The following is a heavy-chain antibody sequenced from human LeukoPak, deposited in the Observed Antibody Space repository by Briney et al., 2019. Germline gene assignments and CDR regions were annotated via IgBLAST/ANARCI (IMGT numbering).Heavy chain of an antibody. J-gene: IGHJ6*03. CDR3: ARGTGSGWFTYYYYYYMDV. CDR2: MNPNSGNT. D-gene: IGHD6-19*01. CDR1: GGTFSSYA. V-gene: IGHV1-8*02. Sequence: ASVKVSCKASGGTFSSYAISWVRQATGQGLEWMGWMNPNSGNTGYAQKFQGRVTMTRNTSISTAYMELSSLRSEDTAVYYCARGTGSGWFTYYYYYYMDVWGKGTTVTISS.